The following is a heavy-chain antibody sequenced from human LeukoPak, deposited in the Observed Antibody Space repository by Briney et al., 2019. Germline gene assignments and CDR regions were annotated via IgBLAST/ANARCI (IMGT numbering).Heavy chain of an antibody. CDR2: INGGNGKT. CDR1: GYTFSAYV. J-gene: IGHJ5*02. D-gene: IGHD3-16*01. CDR3: ARVSSIMGGGYNFFDP. Sequence: ASVKVSCKGSGYTFSAYVLHWVRQAPGQSLEWMGWINGGNGKTKYSEKFQGRVAVTADESTSTVYMELSSLRFDDTALYYCARVSSIMGGGYNFFDPWGQGTLITVSS. V-gene: IGHV1-3*01.